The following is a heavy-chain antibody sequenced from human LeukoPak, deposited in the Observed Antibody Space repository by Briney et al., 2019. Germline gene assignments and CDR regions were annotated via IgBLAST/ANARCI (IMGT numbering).Heavy chain of an antibody. CDR3: AKEYDFWSGPTAGAFVI. V-gene: IGHV3-30*02. CDR2: IRYDGSNK. J-gene: IGHJ3*02. CDR1: GFTFSSYG. D-gene: IGHD3-3*01. Sequence: GGSLRLSCAASGFTFSSYGMHWVRQAPGKGLEWVAFIRYDGSNKYYADSVKGRFTISRDNSKDTLYLQMNSLRAEDTAVYYCAKEYDFWSGPTAGAFVIWGHGTMVTVSS.